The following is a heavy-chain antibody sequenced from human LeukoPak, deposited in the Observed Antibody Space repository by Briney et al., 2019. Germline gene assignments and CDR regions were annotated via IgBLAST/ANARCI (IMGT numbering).Heavy chain of an antibody. D-gene: IGHD3-3*02. Sequence: GGSLRLSCAASGFTVSTNYMNWARQAPGKDLEWVSILYSGSSTYYADSVEGRFIVSRDSSKNTLSLQMNDLRAEDTAVYYCARVGDHFHWYLDLWGRGTMVTVSS. CDR1: GFTVSTNY. CDR3: ARVGDHFHWYLDL. CDR2: LYSGSST. J-gene: IGHJ2*01. V-gene: IGHV3-53*01.